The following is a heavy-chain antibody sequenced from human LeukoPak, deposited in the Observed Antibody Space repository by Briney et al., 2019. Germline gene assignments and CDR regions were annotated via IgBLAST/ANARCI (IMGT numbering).Heavy chain of an antibody. J-gene: IGHJ4*02. CDR1: GGSFSGYY. Sequence: PSETLSLTCAVYGGSFSGYYWSWFRKPPGKGLEWIGEINHSGSTNYNPSLKSRVTISVDTSKNQFSLKLSSVTAADTAVYYCARRFRWYGSDHFDYWGQGTLVTVSS. D-gene: IGHD3-10*01. CDR3: ARRFRWYGSDHFDY. CDR2: INHSGST. V-gene: IGHV4-34*01.